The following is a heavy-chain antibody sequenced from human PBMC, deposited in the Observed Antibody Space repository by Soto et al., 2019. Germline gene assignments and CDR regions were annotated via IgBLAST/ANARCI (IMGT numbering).Heavy chain of an antibody. V-gene: IGHV4-59*01. CDR3: AGDVPNGSGTAYTAT. CDR1: GGYMSEYF. D-gene: IGHD3-10*01. J-gene: IGHJ5*02. Sequence: SETLSLTCSGSGGYMSEYFWSWIRQSPGKGLEWIGYIYYLGSTDYNPSLKSRVTISVDTSKRQFSLRLTSVTAADTAVYYCAGDVPNGSGTAYTATWAEATRVTVSS. CDR2: IYYLGST.